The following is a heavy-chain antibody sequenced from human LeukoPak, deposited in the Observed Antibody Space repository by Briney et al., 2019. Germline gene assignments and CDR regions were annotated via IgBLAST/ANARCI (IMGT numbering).Heavy chain of an antibody. V-gene: IGHV4-38-2*01. CDR2: IYHSGST. CDR3: ARGAHYDFWSGYADY. J-gene: IGHJ4*02. CDR1: GYSISSGYY. Sequence: PSETLSLTCAVSGYSISSGYYWGWIRQPPGKGLEWIGSIYHSGSTYCNPSLKSRVTISVDTSKNQFSLKLSSVTAADTAVYYCARGAHYDFWSGYADYWGQGTLVTVSS. D-gene: IGHD3-3*01.